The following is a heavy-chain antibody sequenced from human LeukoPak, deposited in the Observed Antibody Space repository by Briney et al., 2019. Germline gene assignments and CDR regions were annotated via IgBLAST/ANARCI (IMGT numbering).Heavy chain of an antibody. V-gene: IGHV3-23*01. CDR1: GFTFSSYA. J-gene: IGHJ4*02. D-gene: IGHD3-22*01. CDR3: AKGAVRAYYYDSSGPYFDY. CDR2: ISGSGGST. Sequence: GGSLRLSCAASGFTFSSYAMSWVRQAPGKGLEWVPAISGSGGSTYYADSVKGRFTISRDNSKNTLYLQMNSLRAEDTAVYYCAKGAVRAYYYDSSGPYFDYWGQGTLVTVSS.